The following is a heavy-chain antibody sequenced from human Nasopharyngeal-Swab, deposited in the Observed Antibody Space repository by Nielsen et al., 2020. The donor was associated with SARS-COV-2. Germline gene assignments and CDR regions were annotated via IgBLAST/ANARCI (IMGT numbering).Heavy chain of an antibody. Sequence: VRQAPGKGLEWVSAISGSGGSTYYADSVKGRLTISRDNSKNTLYLQMNSLRAEDTAVYYCAKSWTYYFDYWGQGTLVTVSS. D-gene: IGHD3/OR15-3a*01. CDR2: ISGSGGST. CDR3: AKSWTYYFDY. J-gene: IGHJ4*02. V-gene: IGHV3-23*01.